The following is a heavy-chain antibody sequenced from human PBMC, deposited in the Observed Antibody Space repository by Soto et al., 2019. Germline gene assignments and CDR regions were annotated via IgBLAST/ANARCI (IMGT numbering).Heavy chain of an antibody. Sequence: GESLKLSCKGSGYSFTIYWIGWVRQMPGKGLEWMGIIYPGDSDTRYSPSFQGQVTISADKSISTAYLQWSSLKAADTAMYYCXRRPGDSYGYYYYGMDVWGQGTTVTVSS. J-gene: IGHJ6*02. V-gene: IGHV5-51*01. CDR2: IYPGDSDT. CDR1: GYSFTIYW. CDR3: XRRPGDSYGYYYYGMDV. D-gene: IGHD5-18*01.